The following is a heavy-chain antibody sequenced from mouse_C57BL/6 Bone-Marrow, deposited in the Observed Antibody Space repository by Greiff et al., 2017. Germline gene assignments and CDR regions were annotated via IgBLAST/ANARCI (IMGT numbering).Heavy chain of an antibody. CDR3: ASEDLLGHWYFDV. J-gene: IGHJ1*03. Sequence: VQLQQSGAELAKPGASVQLSCKASGYTFTSYWMHWVKQRPGQGLAWIGYINPSSGYTKYNQKFKDKATLTADKSSSTAYMQLSRLTYEDSAVYYCASEDLLGHWYFDVWGTGTRVTVSS. D-gene: IGHD4-1*01. CDR2: INPSSGYT. V-gene: IGHV1-7*01. CDR1: GYTFTSYW.